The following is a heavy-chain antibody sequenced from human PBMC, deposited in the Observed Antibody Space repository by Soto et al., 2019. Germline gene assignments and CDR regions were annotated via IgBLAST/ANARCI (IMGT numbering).Heavy chain of an antibody. V-gene: IGHV4-30-2*01. D-gene: IGHD3-22*01. CDR1: GGSISSGGYS. CDR3: ARVLYDSSGSNWFDP. CDR2: IYHSGST. J-gene: IGHJ5*02. Sequence: SETLSLTCAVSGGSISSGGYSWSWIRQPPGKGLEWIGYIYHSGSTYYNPSLKSRVIISVDRSKNQFSLKLSSVTAADTAVYYCARVLYDSSGSNWFDPWGQGTLVTVSS.